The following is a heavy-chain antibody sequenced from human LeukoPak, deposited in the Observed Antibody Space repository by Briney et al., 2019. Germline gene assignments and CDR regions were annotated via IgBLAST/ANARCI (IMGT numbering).Heavy chain of an antibody. CDR2: ISYDGYNK. V-gene: IGHV3-30-3*01. D-gene: IGHD1-26*01. CDR3: ARTSGSYYGHFDY. J-gene: IGHJ4*02. CDR1: GFTFSSYA. Sequence: GGSLRLSCAASGFTFSSYAMHWVRQVPGKGLQWVTFISYDGYNKYYADSVKGRFTISRDNSKNTLYLQMNSLRAEDTAVFYCARTSGSYYGHFDYWGQGTLVTVSS.